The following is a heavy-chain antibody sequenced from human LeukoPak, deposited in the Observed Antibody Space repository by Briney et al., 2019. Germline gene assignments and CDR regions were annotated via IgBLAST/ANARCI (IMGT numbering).Heavy chain of an antibody. CDR2: ISGDGGSA. D-gene: IGHD3-10*01. Sequence: PGGSLRLSCAASGFTFDDYAMHWVRQAAGKGLEWVSLISGDGGSAYYADSVKGRFTISRDNSKNSLYLQMNSLRTEDTALYYCAKDISDYYGAGGLGIWGQGTMVTVSS. V-gene: IGHV3-43*02. CDR3: AKDISDYYGAGGLGI. CDR1: GFTFDDYA. J-gene: IGHJ3*02.